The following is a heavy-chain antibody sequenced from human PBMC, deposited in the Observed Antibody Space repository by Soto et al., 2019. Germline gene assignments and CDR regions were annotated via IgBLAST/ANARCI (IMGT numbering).Heavy chain of an antibody. D-gene: IGHD6-13*01. V-gene: IGHV1-69*02. CDR3: ARVGSSSSWHRFDY. Sequence: GASVKVSCKASGGTFSSYTISWVRQAPGQGLEWMGRIIPILGIANYAQKFQGRVTITADKSTSTAYMELSSLRSEDTAVYYCARVGSSSSWHRFDYWGQGTPVTVSS. CDR1: GGTFSSYT. CDR2: IIPILGIA. J-gene: IGHJ4*02.